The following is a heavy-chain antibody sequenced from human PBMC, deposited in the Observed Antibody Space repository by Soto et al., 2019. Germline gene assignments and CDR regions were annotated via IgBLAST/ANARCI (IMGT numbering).Heavy chain of an antibody. Sequence: SVTVSCKASGGTFSSYAISWVRQAPGQGLEWMGGIIPIFGTANYAQKFQGRVTITADESTSTAYMELSSLRSEDTAVYYCASVDTAMEYYYGMDVWGQGTTVTVSS. D-gene: IGHD5-18*01. CDR3: ASVDTAMEYYYGMDV. J-gene: IGHJ6*02. CDR2: IIPIFGTA. V-gene: IGHV1-69*13. CDR1: GGTFSSYA.